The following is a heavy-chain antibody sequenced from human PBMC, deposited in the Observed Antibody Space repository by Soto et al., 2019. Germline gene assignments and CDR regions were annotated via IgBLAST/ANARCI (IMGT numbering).Heavy chain of an antibody. D-gene: IGHD3-16*02. CDR2: IYHSGST. Sequence: QLQLQESGSGLVKPSQTLSLTCAVSGGSISSGGYSWSWIRQPPGKGLEWIGYIYHSGSTYYNPSLKSRVTISVDRSKNQFSLKLSSVTAADTAVYYCARAGDYVWGSYRQYSFDYWGQGTLVTVSS. J-gene: IGHJ4*02. CDR1: GGSISSGGYS. CDR3: ARAGDYVWGSYRQYSFDY. V-gene: IGHV4-30-2*01.